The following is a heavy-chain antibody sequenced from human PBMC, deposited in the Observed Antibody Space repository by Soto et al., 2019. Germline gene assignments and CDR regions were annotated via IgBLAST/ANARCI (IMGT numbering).Heavy chain of an antibody. J-gene: IGHJ5*02. CDR1: GFSVSINY. CDR3: ARIAVAEGFDT. D-gene: IGHD6-19*01. Sequence: EVQLVETGGDLIQPGGSLRLSCAASGFSVSINYMSWVRQAPGKGLEWVSIINADGSSYYADSVKGRFTISRDNSRNTVDLQMIRLRAEDTAVYYWARIAVAEGFDTWGQGPLVTVSS. V-gene: IGHV3-53*02. CDR2: INADGSS.